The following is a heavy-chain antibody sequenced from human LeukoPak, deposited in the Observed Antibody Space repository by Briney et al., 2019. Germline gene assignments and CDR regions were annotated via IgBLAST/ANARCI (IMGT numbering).Heavy chain of an antibody. Sequence: SETLSLTCTVSGGSISGYYYNWIRQPPGKGLEWIGYIYYSGSTNYNPSLKRRVTISLDTSKNQFSLKLSSVTTADTAVYYCARSVVTLYWYFDLWGRGTLVTVSS. J-gene: IGHJ2*01. D-gene: IGHD4-23*01. V-gene: IGHV4-59*01. CDR2: IYYSGST. CDR3: ARSVVTLYWYFDL. CDR1: GGSISGYY.